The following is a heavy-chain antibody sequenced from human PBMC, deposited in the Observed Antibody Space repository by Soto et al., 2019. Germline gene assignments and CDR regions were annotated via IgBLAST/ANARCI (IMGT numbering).Heavy chain of an antibody. D-gene: IGHD1-1*01. Sequence: QVQLVQSGAEVKKPGSSVKVSCKASGGTFSSYAISWVRQAPGQGLEWMGGIIPFFGTANYAQKFQGRVTITADESTSTAYMELSSLRSADTAVYYGASTRSGTTSAAFDIWGQGTMVTVSS. CDR3: ASTRSGTTSAAFDI. CDR1: GGTFSSYA. CDR2: IIPFFGTA. V-gene: IGHV1-69*12. J-gene: IGHJ3*02.